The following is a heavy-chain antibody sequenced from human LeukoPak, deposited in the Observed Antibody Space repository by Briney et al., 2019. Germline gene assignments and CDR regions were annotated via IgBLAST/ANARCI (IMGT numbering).Heavy chain of an antibody. CDR2: ISSDESEE. D-gene: IGHD3-22*01. J-gene: IGHJ4*02. CDR1: GFTFSSYW. V-gene: IGHV3-30*18. Sequence: GGSLRLSCAASGFTFSSYWMSWVRQAPGKGLEWVAGISSDESEEFYVGSVKGRFITSRDSSKSMLYLQMNSLRIEDTAVYYCAKGGVSSAYHPVDYWGQGTLVTVSP. CDR3: AKGGVSSAYHPVDY.